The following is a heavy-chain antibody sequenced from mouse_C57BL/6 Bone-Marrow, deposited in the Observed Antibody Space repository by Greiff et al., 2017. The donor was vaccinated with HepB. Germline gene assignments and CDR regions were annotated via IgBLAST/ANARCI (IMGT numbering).Heavy chain of an antibody. CDR1: GFSLTSYG. CDR3: ATYDYDAY. Sequence: VQLQESGPGLVQPSQSLSITCTVSGFSLTSYGVHWVRQSPGKGLEWLGVIWSGGSTVYNAAFISRLSISKDNSKSQVFFKMNSLQADDTAIYYCATYDYDAYWGQGTLVTVSA. CDR2: IWSGGST. J-gene: IGHJ3*01. D-gene: IGHD2-4*01. V-gene: IGHV2-2*01.